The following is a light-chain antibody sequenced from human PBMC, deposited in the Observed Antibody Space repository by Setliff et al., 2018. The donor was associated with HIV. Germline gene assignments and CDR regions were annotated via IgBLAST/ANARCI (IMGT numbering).Light chain of an antibody. CDR3: QVWDSISDHYV. CDR2: DES. J-gene: IGLJ1*01. Sequence: SYALTQPPSVSGAPGKTARITCGGNNIGSKSVQWFQQKPGQAPVMVVYDESDRPSGVPERFSGSKSGNTATLTISRVEAGDEADYYCQVWDSISDHYVFGTGTKVTV. CDR1: NIGSKS. V-gene: IGLV3-21*03.